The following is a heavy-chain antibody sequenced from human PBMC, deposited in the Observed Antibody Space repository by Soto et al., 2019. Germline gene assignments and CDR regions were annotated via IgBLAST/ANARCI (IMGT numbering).Heavy chain of an antibody. D-gene: IGHD3-16*02. CDR1: GYTFTSYY. J-gene: IGHJ3*02. CDR3: AIDRRDYVWGSYRPNDAFAI. V-gene: IGHV1-46*01. Sequence: ASVKVSCKACGYTFTSYYMHWMRQAPGQGLEWMGIINPSGGSTSYAQKFQGRVTMTRDRSSSTVYMELSSLRSEDTAVYYCAIDRRDYVWGSYRPNDAFAIWGQGTMVTVSS. CDR2: INPSGGST.